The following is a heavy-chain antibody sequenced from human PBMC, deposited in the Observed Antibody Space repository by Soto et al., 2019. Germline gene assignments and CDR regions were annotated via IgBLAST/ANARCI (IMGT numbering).Heavy chain of an antibody. J-gene: IGHJ6*02. CDR2: INHSGST. Sequence: QVQLQQWGAGLLKPSETLSLTCAVYGGSFRGYYWSWIRQPPGKGLEWIGEINHSGSTNYNPSLKSRVTISVDTSKNQFSLKLSSVTAADTAVYYCARNNPRVGATHYYGMDVWGQGTTVTVSS. D-gene: IGHD1-26*01. V-gene: IGHV4-34*01. CDR1: GGSFRGYY. CDR3: ARNNPRVGATHYYGMDV.